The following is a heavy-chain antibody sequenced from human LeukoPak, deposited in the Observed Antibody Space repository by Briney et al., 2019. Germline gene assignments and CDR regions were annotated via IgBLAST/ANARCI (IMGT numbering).Heavy chain of an antibody. CDR1: GFTFSNYN. V-gene: IGHV3-21*01. J-gene: IGHJ4*02. Sequence: PGGSLRLSCAASGFTFSNYNMNWVRQAPGKGLEWVSSISSSSSYIYYADSVKGRFTISRDNAKNSLYLQMNSLRAEDTAVYYCARTEYYYASGTSGHFDYWGQGTLVTVSS. CDR3: ARTEYYYASGTSGHFDY. CDR2: ISSSSSYI. D-gene: IGHD3-10*01.